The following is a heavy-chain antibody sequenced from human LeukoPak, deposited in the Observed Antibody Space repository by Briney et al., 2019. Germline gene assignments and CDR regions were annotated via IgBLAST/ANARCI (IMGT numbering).Heavy chain of an antibody. J-gene: IGHJ6*03. V-gene: IGHV4-38-2*01. D-gene: IGHD2-2*01. CDR3: ARGPLYCSSTSCYEYYYYYYMDV. CDR1: GYSISSGYY. CDR2: IYHSGST. Sequence: PSETLSLTCAVSGYSISSGYYWGWIRQPAGKGLEWIGSIYHSGSTYYNPSLKSRVTISVDTSKNQFSLKLSSVTAADTAVYYCARGPLYCSSTSCYEYYYYYYMDVWGKGTTVTVSS.